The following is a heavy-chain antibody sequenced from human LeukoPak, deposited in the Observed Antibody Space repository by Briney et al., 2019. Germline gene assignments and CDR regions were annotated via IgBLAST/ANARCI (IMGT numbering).Heavy chain of an antibody. V-gene: IGHV1-69*13. CDR2: IIPIFGTA. CDR1: GGTFSSYA. D-gene: IGHD3-16*01. CDR3: ARETSFGAGTNVYCGMDV. Sequence: GASVKVSCKASGGTFSSYAISWVRQAPGQGLEGMGGIIPIFGTANYAQKFQGRVTITADESTSTAYMELSSLRSEDTAVYYCARETSFGAGTNVYCGMDVWGKGTTVTVSS. J-gene: IGHJ6*04.